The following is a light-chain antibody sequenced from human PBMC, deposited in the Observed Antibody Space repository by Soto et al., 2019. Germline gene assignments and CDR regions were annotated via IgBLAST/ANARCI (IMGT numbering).Light chain of an antibody. Sequence: EMVMTQSPATLSVSPGERASLSCRASQSVSSNLAWYQQKPGQAPRLLIYGASTRAAGIPARFSGTGSGTEFTLTISSLQSEDFAVYYCQQYKNLWTFGQGPKVEIK. CDR2: GAS. CDR3: QQYKNLWT. J-gene: IGKJ1*01. CDR1: QSVSSN. V-gene: IGKV3-15*01.